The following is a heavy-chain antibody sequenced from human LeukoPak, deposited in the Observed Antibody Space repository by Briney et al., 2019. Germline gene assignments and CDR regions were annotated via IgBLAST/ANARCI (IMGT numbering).Heavy chain of an antibody. Sequence: GGSLRLSCAGSGFTFSNYWMSWVRQAPGKGLEWAANINQDETEKYYVDSVKGRFAISRDNAKKSVSLQMNSLRVDDTGVYYCARDRYGTAWGQGTLVTVSS. D-gene: IGHD3-16*02. CDR3: ARDRYGTA. J-gene: IGHJ5*02. CDR1: GFTFSNYW. CDR2: INQDETEK. V-gene: IGHV3-7*01.